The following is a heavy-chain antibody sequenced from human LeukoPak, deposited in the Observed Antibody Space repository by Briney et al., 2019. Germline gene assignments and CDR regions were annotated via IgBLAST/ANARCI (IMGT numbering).Heavy chain of an antibody. Sequence: GGSLRLSCAASGFTFSIYSMNWVRQAPGKGLERVSSISSSTSYIYYADSVKGRFTISRDNARNSLYLQMNRLRAEDTAVYYCGRDLNDAFDIWGQGTMVTVSS. CDR1: GFTFSIYS. J-gene: IGHJ3*02. CDR3: GRDLNDAFDI. V-gene: IGHV3-21*01. CDR2: ISSSTSYI.